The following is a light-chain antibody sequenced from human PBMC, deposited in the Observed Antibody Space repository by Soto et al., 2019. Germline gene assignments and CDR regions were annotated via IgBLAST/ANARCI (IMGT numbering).Light chain of an antibody. CDR3: QQYNSYSSWT. CDR2: KAS. J-gene: IGKJ1*01. Sequence: DTPMTQSPSTLSASVGDRVTITCRASQSISSWLAWYQQKPGKAPKLLIYKASSLESGVPSRFSGSGSGTEFTLTISSLQPDDFATYYCQQYNSYSSWTFGQGTKVEIK. CDR1: QSISSW. V-gene: IGKV1-5*03.